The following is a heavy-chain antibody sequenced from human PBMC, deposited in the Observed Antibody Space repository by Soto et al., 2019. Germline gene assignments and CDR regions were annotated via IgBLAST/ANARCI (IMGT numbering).Heavy chain of an antibody. CDR1: GYYSSSYW. J-gene: IGHJ3*01. D-gene: IGHD5-12*01. CDR3: ARRGTLSGRDAFDV. Sequence: PEESLKISCRGSGYYSSSYWIAWVRQMSGKGLEWVGSVYISDSETKYSPSFQGQVTISADKYTNTAYLYWSSLKASDTAMYYCARRGTLSGRDAFDVWGEGTMVTVSS. CDR2: VYISDSET. V-gene: IGHV5-51*01.